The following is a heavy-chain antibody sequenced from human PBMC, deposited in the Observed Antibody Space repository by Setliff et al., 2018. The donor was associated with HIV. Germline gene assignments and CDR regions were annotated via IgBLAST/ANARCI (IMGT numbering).Heavy chain of an antibody. V-gene: IGHV1-46*01. J-gene: IGHJ5*02. CDR1: GYTFTSYY. CDR3: AKEGVGATPMGWFDP. D-gene: IGHD1-26*01. Sequence: ASVKVSCKASGYTFTSYYIHWVRQAPGQGLEWMGRINPSGGSTSYAQKFQGRVTMTRDTSTSTVYMELSSPRAEDTAVYFCAKEGVGATPMGWFDPWGQGTLVTVSS. CDR2: INPSGGST.